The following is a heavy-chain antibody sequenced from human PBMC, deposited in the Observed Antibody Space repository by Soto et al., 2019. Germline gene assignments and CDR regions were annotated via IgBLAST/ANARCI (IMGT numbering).Heavy chain of an antibody. CDR1: GFTFSSDW. J-gene: IGHJ4*02. Sequence: PGGSLRLSCATSGFTFSSDWMHWVRQAPGKGLVWVSRINKDGSYKNYADFVEGRFTISRDDAKSELSLQMDRLRAEDTAVYYCARGGLEPFDYLRQGALVTVSS. CDR3: ARGGLEPFDY. D-gene: IGHD1-1*01. V-gene: IGHV3-74*01. CDR2: INKDGSYK.